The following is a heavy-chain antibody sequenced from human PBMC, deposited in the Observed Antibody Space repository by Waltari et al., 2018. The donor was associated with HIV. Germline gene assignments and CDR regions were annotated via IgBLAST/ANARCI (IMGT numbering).Heavy chain of an antibody. CDR2: IYYSGST. V-gene: IGHV4-39*01. CDR1: GGSISSSSYY. Sequence: QLQLQESGPGLVKPSETLSLTCTVSGGSISSSSYYWGWIRQPPGKGLEWIGSIYYSGSTYYNPSLKSRVTISVDTSKNQFSLKLSSVTAADTAVYYCAITVTTRVFYRFDYWGQGTLVTVSS. CDR3: AITVTTRVFYRFDY. J-gene: IGHJ4*02. D-gene: IGHD4-17*01.